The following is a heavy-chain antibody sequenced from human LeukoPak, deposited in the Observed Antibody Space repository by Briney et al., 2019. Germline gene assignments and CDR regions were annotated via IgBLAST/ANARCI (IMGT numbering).Heavy chain of an antibody. CDR2: IYYSGST. V-gene: IGHV4-39*01. J-gene: IGHJ6*02. D-gene: IGHD3/OR15-3a*01. CDR1: GGSISSSSYY. Sequence: SETLSLTCTVSGGSISSSSYYWDWIRQPPGKGLEWIGNIYYSGSTYYNPSLKSRVTISVDTSKNQFSLKLSSVTAADTAVYYCARRTSYYYDMDVWGQGTTVTVSS. CDR3: ARRTSYYYDMDV.